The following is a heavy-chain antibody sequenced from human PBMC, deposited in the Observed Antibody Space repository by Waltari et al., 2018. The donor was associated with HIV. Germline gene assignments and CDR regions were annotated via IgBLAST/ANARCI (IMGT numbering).Heavy chain of an antibody. CDR2: IYPGASNT. V-gene: IGHV5-51*01. CDR1: GYSFTSYW. J-gene: IGHJ6*02. D-gene: IGHD2-2*01. Sequence: EVQLVQSGAEVKKPGESLKISCKGSGYSFTSYWIGWVRQMPGKGLEWMGSIYPGASNTRYSPSVHGQVTISADKSINTAYLQWSSLKASDTAMYYCASSSSTSHYYYYGMDVWGQGTTVTVSS. CDR3: ASSSSTSHYYYYGMDV.